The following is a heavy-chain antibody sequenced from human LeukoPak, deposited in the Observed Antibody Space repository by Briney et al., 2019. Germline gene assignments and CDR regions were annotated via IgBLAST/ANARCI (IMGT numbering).Heavy chain of an antibody. CDR2: IYYSGST. D-gene: IGHD6-13*01. Sequence: PSETLSLTRTVSGGSISSYYWSWIRQPPGKGLEWTGYIYYSGSTNYNPSLKSRVTISVDTSKNQFSLKLSSVTAADTAVYYCARGLIAAVPDYWGQGTLVTVSS. V-gene: IGHV4-59*08. CDR3: ARGLIAAVPDY. J-gene: IGHJ4*02. CDR1: GGSISSYY.